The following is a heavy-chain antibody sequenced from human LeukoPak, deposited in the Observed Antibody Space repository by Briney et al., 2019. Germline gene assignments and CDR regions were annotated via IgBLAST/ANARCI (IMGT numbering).Heavy chain of an antibody. J-gene: IGHJ3*02. Sequence: GRSLRLSCAASGFTFSSYAMHWVRQAPGKGLEWVSVISTGGSNKYYADSVKGRFTISRDNSKNTLYLQMNSLRAEDTAVYYCASPVYYYDRECAFDIWGQRTMVTVS. CDR2: ISTGGSNK. V-gene: IGHV3-30*01. D-gene: IGHD3-22*01. CDR3: ASPVYYYDRECAFDI. CDR1: GFTFSSYA.